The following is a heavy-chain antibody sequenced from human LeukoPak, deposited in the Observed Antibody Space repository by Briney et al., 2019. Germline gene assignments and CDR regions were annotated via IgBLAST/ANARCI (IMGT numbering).Heavy chain of an antibody. CDR1: GFALSSHW. V-gene: IGHV3-7*03. CDR2: VNRDGSET. Sequence: GGSLRLSCAASGFALSSHWMTWVRQVPGRGPEWVANVNRDGSETYYLDSVKGRFTISKDNAKNSLYLKMNSLRAEDTALYHCARNNGMDVWGQGTTVIVSS. J-gene: IGHJ6*02. CDR3: ARNNGMDV.